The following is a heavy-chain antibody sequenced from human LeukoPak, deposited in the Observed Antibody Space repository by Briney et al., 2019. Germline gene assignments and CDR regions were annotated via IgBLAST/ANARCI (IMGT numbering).Heavy chain of an antibody. Sequence: GGSLRLSCAASGFTFSDYYMSWIRQAPGKGLEWVSYISSSGSTIYYADSVKGRLTISRDNAKNSLYLQMNSLRAEDTAVYYCARLIAAAGTRWFDPWGQGTLVTVSS. V-gene: IGHV3-11*01. CDR2: ISSSGSTI. J-gene: IGHJ5*02. CDR3: ARLIAAAGTRWFDP. CDR1: GFTFSDYY. D-gene: IGHD6-13*01.